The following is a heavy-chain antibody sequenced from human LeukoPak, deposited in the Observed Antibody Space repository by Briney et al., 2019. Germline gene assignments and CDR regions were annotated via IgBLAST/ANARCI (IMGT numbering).Heavy chain of an antibody. CDR1: GFTFSSYW. Sequence: QSGGSLRLSCAASGFTFSSYWMSWVRQAPGKGLAWVANIKQDGSEKYYVDSVKGRFTISRDNAKNSLYLQMNSLRAEDTAVYYCARLGGGHSSSWYDAFDIWGQGTMVTVSS. D-gene: IGHD6-13*01. CDR2: IKQDGSEK. CDR3: ARLGGGHSSSWYDAFDI. J-gene: IGHJ3*02. V-gene: IGHV3-7*01.